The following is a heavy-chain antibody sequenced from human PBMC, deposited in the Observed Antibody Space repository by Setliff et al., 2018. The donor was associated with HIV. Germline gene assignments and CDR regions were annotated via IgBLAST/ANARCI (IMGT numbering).Heavy chain of an antibody. J-gene: IGHJ4*02. V-gene: IGHV4-4*07. Sequence: PSETLSLTCTVSDSGTYYWSWIRQPAGKGLEWIGRVSSRGDTNYNPSLKSRVTMSVDTSKNQFSLKLTSVTASDTAVYYCARAAAGNTGPFDLWGQGSPGTVSS. CDR3: ARAAAGNTGPFDL. CDR1: DSGTYY. CDR2: VSSRGDT. D-gene: IGHD4-17*01.